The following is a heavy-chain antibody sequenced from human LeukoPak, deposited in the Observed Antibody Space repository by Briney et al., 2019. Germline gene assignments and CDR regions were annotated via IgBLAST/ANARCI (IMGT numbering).Heavy chain of an antibody. CDR2: TYYKSKWSN. Sequence: SQTLSLTCAISGDSVSSNSAAWSWIRQSPSRGLEWLGRTYYKSKWSNNYAVSVKSRIIIKPDTSKNQFSLQLNSVTPEDMAVYYCAVTTSTGSIDYWGQGTLVTVSS. CDR3: AVTTSTGSIDY. V-gene: IGHV6-1*01. D-gene: IGHD4-17*01. J-gene: IGHJ4*02. CDR1: GDSVSSNSAA.